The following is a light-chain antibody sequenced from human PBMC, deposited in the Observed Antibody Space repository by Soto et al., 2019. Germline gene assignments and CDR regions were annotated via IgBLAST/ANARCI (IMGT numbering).Light chain of an antibody. CDR1: KGISSW. J-gene: IGKJ1*01. CDR3: QQYNSYWT. CDR2: DAS. Sequence: DIQMTQSPSTLSASVGDRVTITCRASKGISSWWAWYQQKPGKAPKLLIYDASSLESGVPSRFSGSGSGTEFTLTISSLQPDDFATYYCQQYNSYWTFGQGTKVEIK. V-gene: IGKV1-5*01.